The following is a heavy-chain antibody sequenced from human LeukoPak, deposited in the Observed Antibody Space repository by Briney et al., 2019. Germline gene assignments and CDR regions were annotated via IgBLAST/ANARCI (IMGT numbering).Heavy chain of an antibody. J-gene: IGHJ4*02. V-gene: IGHV3-48*03. D-gene: IGHD3-3*01. CDR1: GFTLSSYE. CDR2: ISSSGSTI. CDR3: ARDRGFLEWSRY. Sequence: GGSLRLSCAASGFTLSSYEMNWVRQAPGKGLEWVSYISSSGSTIHYADSVKGRFTISRDNAKNSLYLQMNSLRAEDTAVYYCARDRGFLEWSRYWGQGTLVTVSS.